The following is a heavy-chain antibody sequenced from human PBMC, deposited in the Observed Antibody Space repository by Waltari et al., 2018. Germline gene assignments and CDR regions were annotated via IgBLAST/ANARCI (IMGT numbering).Heavy chain of an antibody. CDR3: AKSGGNRRYYFDY. V-gene: IGHV3-9*01. J-gene: IGHJ4*02. CDR1: GFTFDDYA. Sequence: EVQLVESGGGLVQPGRSLRLSCAASGFTFDDYAMHWVRKAPGKGLEWVSGISWNSGSIGYADSVKGRFTISRDNAKNSLYLQMNSLRAEDTALYYCAKSGGNRRYYFDYWGQGTLVTVSS. CDR2: ISWNSGSI. D-gene: IGHD2-15*01.